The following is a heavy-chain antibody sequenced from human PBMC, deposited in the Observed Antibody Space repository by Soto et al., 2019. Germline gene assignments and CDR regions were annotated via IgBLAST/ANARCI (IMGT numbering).Heavy chain of an antibody. V-gene: IGHV4-59*08. CDR2: IYYSGST. J-gene: IGHJ4*02. Sequence: LEILSLTCTVSGCSISSYYWSWIRQPPGKGLEWIGYIYYSGSTNYNPSLKSRVTISVDTSKNQFSLKLSSVTAADTAVYYCARRYGSSFDSWGPGTLVTVSS. CDR1: GCSISSYY. CDR3: ARRYGSSFDS. D-gene: IGHD3-10*01.